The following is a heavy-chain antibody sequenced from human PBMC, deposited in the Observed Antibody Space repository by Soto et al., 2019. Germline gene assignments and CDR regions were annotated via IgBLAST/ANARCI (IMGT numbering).Heavy chain of an antibody. CDR3: ARTGGIVVVPAAMHEYYYGMDV. J-gene: IGHJ6*02. V-gene: IGHV5-10-1*01. CDR2: IDPSDSYT. Sequence: GESLKISCKGSGYSFTSYWISWVRQMPGKGPEWMGRIDPSDSYTNYSPSFQGHVTISADRSISTAYLQWSSLKASDTAMYYCARTGGIVVVPAAMHEYYYGMDVWGQGTTVTVSS. D-gene: IGHD2-2*01. CDR1: GYSFTSYW.